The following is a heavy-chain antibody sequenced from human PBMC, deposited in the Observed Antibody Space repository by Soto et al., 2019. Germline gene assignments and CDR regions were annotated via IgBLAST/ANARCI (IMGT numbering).Heavy chain of an antibody. CDR1: GGTFRTYS. J-gene: IGHJ6*02. D-gene: IGHD3-10*01. CDR2: IIPILGIA. CDR3: ARDSGRGHYGLAP. V-gene: IGHV1-69*04. Sequence: QVQLVQSGAEVRKPGSSVKVSCKASGGTFRTYSITWVRQAPGQGLEWMGRIIPILGIANYAQKFQGRVSTPADNPTTPAHMEVTSLSSDDTAVYYCARDSGRGHYGLAPWGQGTTVPVSS.